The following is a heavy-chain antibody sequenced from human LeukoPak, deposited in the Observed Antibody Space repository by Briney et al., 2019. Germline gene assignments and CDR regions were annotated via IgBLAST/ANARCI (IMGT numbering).Heavy chain of an antibody. CDR2: IYTSGST. J-gene: IGHJ6*02. Sequence: SETLSLTCTVSGGSISSYYWSWIRQPAGKGLEWIGRIYTSGSTNYNPSLKSRVPMSVDTSKNQFSLKLSSVTAADTAVYYCARDSYSSDCSGGSCYSYYYYGMDVWGQGTTVTVSS. CDR1: GGSISSYY. D-gene: IGHD2-15*01. V-gene: IGHV4-4*07. CDR3: ARDSYSSDCSGGSCYSYYYYGMDV.